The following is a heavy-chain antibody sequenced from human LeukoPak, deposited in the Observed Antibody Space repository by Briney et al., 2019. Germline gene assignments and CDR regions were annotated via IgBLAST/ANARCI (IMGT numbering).Heavy chain of an antibody. D-gene: IGHD1-26*01. CDR1: GFTVSINY. CDR2: IYSGGST. CDR3: AKSGSYYFYFDY. Sequence: PGGSLRLSSAASGFTVSINYMSWVRQAPGKGLEWVSAIYSGGSTYYADSVKGRFTISRDNSKNTLYLQMNSLRAEDTAVYYCAKSGSYYFYFDYWGQGTLITVSS. J-gene: IGHJ4*02. V-gene: IGHV3-66*02.